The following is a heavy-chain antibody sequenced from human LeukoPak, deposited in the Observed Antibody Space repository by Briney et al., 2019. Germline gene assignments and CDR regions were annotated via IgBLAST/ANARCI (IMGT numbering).Heavy chain of an antibody. V-gene: IGHV1-18*01. CDR1: GYTFTSYD. D-gene: IGHD4-23*01. CDR2: ISAYNGNT. CDR3: ARDDYGGNSGLFDY. Sequence: ASVKVSCKASGYTFTSYDISWVRQAPGQGLEWMGWISAYNGNTNYAQKLQGRVTMTTDTSTSTAYMELRSLRCDDTAVYYCARDDYGGNSGLFDYWGHGTLVTVSS. J-gene: IGHJ4*01.